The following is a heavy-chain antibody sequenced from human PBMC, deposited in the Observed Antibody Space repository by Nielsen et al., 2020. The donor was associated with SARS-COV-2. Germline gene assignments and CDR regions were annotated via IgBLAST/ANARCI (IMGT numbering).Heavy chain of an antibody. J-gene: IGHJ6*02. D-gene: IGHD6-6*01. V-gene: IGHV4-4*02. CDR2: IYHSGST. CDR1: GGSISSSNW. Sequence: SETLSLTCAVSGGSISSSNWWSWVRQPPGKGLEWIGEIYHSGSTNYNPSLKSRVTISVDKSKNQFSLKLSSVTAADTAVYYCVSSSQDYYYYGMDVWGQGTTVTVSS. CDR3: VSSSQDYYYYGMDV.